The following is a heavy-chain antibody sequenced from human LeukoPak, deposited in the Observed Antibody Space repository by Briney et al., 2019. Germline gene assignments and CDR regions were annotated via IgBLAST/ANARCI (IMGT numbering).Heavy chain of an antibody. CDR2: IYTSGST. CDR3: ASWGYYYYYKDV. D-gene: IGHD3-16*01. V-gene: IGHV4-61*02. J-gene: IGHJ6*03. Sequence: SETLSLTCTVSGGSISSGSYYWSWIRQPAGRGLEWIGRIYTSGSTNYNPSLKSRVTISVDTSKNQFSLKLSSVTAADTAVYYCASWGYYYYYKDVWGKGTTVTVSS. CDR1: GGSISSGSYY.